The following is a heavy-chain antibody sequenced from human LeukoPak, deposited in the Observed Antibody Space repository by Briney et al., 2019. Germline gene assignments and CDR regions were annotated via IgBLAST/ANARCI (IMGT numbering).Heavy chain of an antibody. CDR2: IIPIFGIA. D-gene: IGHD1-26*01. CDR3: ARAPKGATINWFDP. J-gene: IGHJ5*02. V-gene: IGHV1-69*04. Sequence: GASVKVSCKASGGTFSSYAISWVRQALGQGLEWMGRIIPIFGIANYAQKFQGRVTITADKSTSTAYMELSSLRSEDTAVYYCARAPKGATINWFDPWGQGTLVTVSS. CDR1: GGTFSSYA.